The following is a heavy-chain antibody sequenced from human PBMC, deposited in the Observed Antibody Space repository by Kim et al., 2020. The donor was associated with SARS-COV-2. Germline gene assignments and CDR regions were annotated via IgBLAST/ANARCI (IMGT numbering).Heavy chain of an antibody. CDR1: GGSFSDF. CDR2: INESGRT. V-gene: IGHV4-34*01. CDR3: ARAAFMMVRGVTITQRGGFDV. Sequence: SETLSLTCAVYGGSFSDFWSWIRQPPGRGLEWIGEINESGRTNYNPSLKSRVSMSVDTSRSQLSLRLTSVTAADTAVYYCARAAFMMVRGVTITQRGGFDVWGRGTMVTVSS. J-gene: IGHJ3*01. D-gene: IGHD3-10*01.